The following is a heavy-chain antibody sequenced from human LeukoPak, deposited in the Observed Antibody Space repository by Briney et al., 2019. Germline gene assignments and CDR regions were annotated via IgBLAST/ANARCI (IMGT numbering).Heavy chain of an antibody. Sequence: PSETLSLTCAVSGGSISSGGYSWSWIRQPPGKGLEWIGYIYYSGSTYYNPSLKSRVTMSVDTSKNQFSLKLSSVTAADTAVYYCARVYCSSTSCYDAFDIWGQGTMVTVSS. CDR1: GGSISSGGYS. D-gene: IGHD2-2*01. V-gene: IGHV4-30-4*07. J-gene: IGHJ3*02. CDR2: IYYSGST. CDR3: ARVYCSSTSCYDAFDI.